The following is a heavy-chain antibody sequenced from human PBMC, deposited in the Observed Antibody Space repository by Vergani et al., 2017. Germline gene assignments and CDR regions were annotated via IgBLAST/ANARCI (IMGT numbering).Heavy chain of an antibody. CDR1: GFTFSSYS. J-gene: IGHJ6*02. V-gene: IGHV3-48*04. D-gene: IGHD2-2*01. Sequence: EVQLVESGGGLVQPGGSLRLSCAASGFTFSSYSMNWVRQAPGKGLEWVSYISSSSSTIYYADSVKGRFTISRDNAKNSLYLQMNSLRAEDTAVYYCARRCSSTSCYHGMDVWGQGTTVTVSS. CDR3: ARRCSSTSCYHGMDV. CDR2: ISSSSSTI.